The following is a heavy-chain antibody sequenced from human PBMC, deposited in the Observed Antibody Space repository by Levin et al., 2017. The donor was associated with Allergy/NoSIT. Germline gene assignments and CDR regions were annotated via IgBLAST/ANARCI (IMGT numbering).Heavy chain of an antibody. CDR3: AKSGPPWPVYGMDV. CDR1: GFTFSSYG. J-gene: IGHJ6*02. Sequence: GGSLRLSCAASGFTFSSYGMHWVRQAPGKGLEWVAVISYDGSNKYYADSVKGRFTISRDNSKNTLYLQMNSLRAEDTAVYYCAKSGPPWPVYGMDVWGQGTTVTVSS. D-gene: IGHD5-12*01. CDR2: ISYDGSNK. V-gene: IGHV3-30*18.